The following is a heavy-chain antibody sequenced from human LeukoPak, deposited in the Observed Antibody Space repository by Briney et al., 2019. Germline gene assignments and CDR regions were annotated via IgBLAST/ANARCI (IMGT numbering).Heavy chain of an antibody. CDR1: GGTFSSYA. CDR3: ARTRTVTTELMRAFEI. V-gene: IGHV1-2*02. D-gene: IGHD4-17*01. J-gene: IGHJ3*02. CDR2: INPNTGGT. Sequence: ASVKVSCKASGGTFSSYAISWVRQAPGQGLEWMGRINPNTGGTDYAQRFQGRVTMTRDTSISTAYMELGSLRSDDTAIYYCARTRTVTTELMRAFEIWGQGTMVTVSS.